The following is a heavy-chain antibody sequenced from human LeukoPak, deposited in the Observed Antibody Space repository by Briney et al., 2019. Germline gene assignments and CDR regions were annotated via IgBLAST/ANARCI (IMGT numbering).Heavy chain of an antibody. CDR3: AKGPRYCSSTSCQRFDY. V-gene: IGHV3-9*01. J-gene: IGHJ4*02. CDR2: ISWNSGSI. CDR1: GFTFDDYA. Sequence: GRSLRLSCAASGFTFDDYAMHWVRQAPGKGLEWVSGISWNSGSIGYADSVEGRFTISRDNAKNSLYLQMNSLRAEDTALYYCAKGPRYCSSTSCQRFDYWGQGTLVTVSS. D-gene: IGHD2-2*01.